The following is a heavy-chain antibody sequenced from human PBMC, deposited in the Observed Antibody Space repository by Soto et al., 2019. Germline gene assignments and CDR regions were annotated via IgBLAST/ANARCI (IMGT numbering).Heavy chain of an antibody. CDR3: ARLGFNYDFLSGYYNVHHYYGIEV. CDR2: IYPGDSDT. CDR1: GYKVSTWHNLTSYW. Sequence: PGESLKISCMGSGYKVSTWHNLTSYWIAWVRQMPGEGLEWMGIIYPGDSDTRYSPSFQGQVTISADKSINSVYLQWSSLKASDTATYYCARLGFNYDFLSGYYNVHHYYGIEVWGQGTTVTVSS. V-gene: IGHV5-51*01. J-gene: IGHJ6*02. D-gene: IGHD3-3*01.